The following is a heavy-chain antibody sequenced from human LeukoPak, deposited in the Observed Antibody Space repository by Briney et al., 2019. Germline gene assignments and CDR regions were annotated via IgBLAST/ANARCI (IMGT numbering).Heavy chain of an antibody. V-gene: IGHV3-43*01. CDR3: ARKGLGGELGGFDS. CDR1: GFTFDDYT. D-gene: IGHD1-26*01. J-gene: IGHJ4*02. CDR2: ISWGGGST. Sequence: GGSLRLSCAASGFTFDDYTMHWVRQAPGKGLEWVSLISWGGGSTYYADSVKGRFTISRDNSKNSLYLQMNSLGVEDTALYHCARKGLGGELGGFDSWGQGTLVTVSS.